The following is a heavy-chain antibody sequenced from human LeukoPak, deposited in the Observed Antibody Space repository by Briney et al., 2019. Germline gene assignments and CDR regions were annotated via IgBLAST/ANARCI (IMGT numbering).Heavy chain of an antibody. V-gene: IGHV1-69*06. D-gene: IGHD3-22*01. CDR2: IIPIFGTA. CDR3: ARVHYDSIDGSDP. CDR1: GGTFSSYA. J-gene: IGHJ5*02. Sequence: SVKVSCKASGGTFSSYAISWVRQAPGQGLEWMGGIIPIFGTANYAQKFQGRVTITADKSTSTAYMELSSLRSEDTAVYYCARVHYDSIDGSDPWGQGTLVTVSS.